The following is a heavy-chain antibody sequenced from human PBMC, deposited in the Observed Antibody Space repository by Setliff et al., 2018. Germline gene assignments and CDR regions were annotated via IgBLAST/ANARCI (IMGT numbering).Heavy chain of an antibody. CDR2: IYHSGTT. CDR1: GGTFSDYY. D-gene: IGHD1-26*01. V-gene: IGHV4-34*01. Sequence: SETLSLTCAASGGTFSDYYWTWIRQPPGKGLEWIGSIYHSGTTYYNPSLKSRVTILVDTSKNQFPLKMTSVTAADTALYYCARALYAPVGPTDNWFDPWGQGTLVTVSS. CDR3: ARALYAPVGPTDNWFDP. J-gene: IGHJ5*02.